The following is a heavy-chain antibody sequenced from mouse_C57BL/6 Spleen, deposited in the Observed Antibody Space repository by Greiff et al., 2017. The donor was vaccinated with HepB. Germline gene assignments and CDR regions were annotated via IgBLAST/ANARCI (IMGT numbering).Heavy chain of an antibody. Sequence: EVQLVESGGGLVKPGGSLKLSCAASGFTFSDYGMHWVRQAPEKGLEWVAYISSGSSTIYYADTVKGRFTISRDNAKNTLFLQMTSLRSEDTAMYYCARPGCYDYSWFAYWGQGTLVTVSA. D-gene: IGHD2-4*01. CDR2: ISSGSSTI. V-gene: IGHV5-17*01. CDR1: GFTFSDYG. CDR3: ARPGCYDYSWFAY. J-gene: IGHJ3*01.